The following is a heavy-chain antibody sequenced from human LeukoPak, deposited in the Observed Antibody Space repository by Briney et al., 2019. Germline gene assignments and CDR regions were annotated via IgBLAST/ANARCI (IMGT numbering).Heavy chain of an antibody. V-gene: IGHV3-23*01. CDR1: GFTFSSSA. D-gene: IGHD3-16*01. CDR2: ISGGGVTT. CDR3: ARNQQLGGHSYYYYGMDV. Sequence: GGSLRLSCAASGFTFSSSAMSWVRQAPGKGLEWVSGISGGGVTTYYADSVKGRFTISRDNSKNTLYLQMNSLRADDTAIYYCARNQQLGGHSYYYYGMDVWGQGTTVTVSS. J-gene: IGHJ6*02.